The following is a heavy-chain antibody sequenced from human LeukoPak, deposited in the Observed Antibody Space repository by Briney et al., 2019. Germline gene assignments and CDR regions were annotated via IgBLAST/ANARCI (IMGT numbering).Heavy chain of an antibody. J-gene: IGHJ4*02. Sequence: GGSLRLSCAASGFTFNSFWMHWVRQAPGKGLVWVSDMNEYATTRRYADSVKGRFTISRDNAKNTLYLQMNNLRAKDTAMYFCARGGVQPVDYWGQGTLVIVSS. CDR3: ARGGVQPVDY. CDR1: GFTFNSFW. V-gene: IGHV3-74*01. CDR2: MNEYATTR. D-gene: IGHD3-10*01.